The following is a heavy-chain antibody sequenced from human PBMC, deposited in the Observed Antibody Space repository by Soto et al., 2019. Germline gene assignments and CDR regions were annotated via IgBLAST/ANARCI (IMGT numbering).Heavy chain of an antibody. D-gene: IGHD1-26*01. CDR2: SAPEEGEP. J-gene: IGHJ4*02. V-gene: IGHV1-24*01. Sequence: ASVKVSCKXPKNTLTELTMDWLRQAAGKGLEWMGRSAPEEGEPIYPQKFQGRVSMTEDPSTDTAYMELTSLRFEDTAVYLCAADRKIVGTIGAFDFWGQGTQVTVSS. CDR1: KNTLTELT. CDR3: AADRKIVGTIGAFDF.